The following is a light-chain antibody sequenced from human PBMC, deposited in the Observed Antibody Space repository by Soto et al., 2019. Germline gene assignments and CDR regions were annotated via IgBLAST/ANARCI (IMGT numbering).Light chain of an antibody. V-gene: IGLV2-14*01. CDR1: SSDVDGYNY. J-gene: IGLJ2*01. Sequence: QSALTQPASVSGSPGQSITISCTGTSSDVDGYNYVSWYQYHPGKAPKLMIYDVNNRTSGVSNRFSGNKSGNTASLTISGLQAEDEADYYCSSFTIRRNTVIFGGGTKVTVL. CDR3: SSFTIRRNTVI. CDR2: DVN.